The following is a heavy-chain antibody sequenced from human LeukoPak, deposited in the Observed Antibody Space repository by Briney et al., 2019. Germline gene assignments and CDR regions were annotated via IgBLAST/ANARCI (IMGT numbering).Heavy chain of an antibody. V-gene: IGHV4-59*02. Sequence: SETLSLTCSVSSGSVTTHWWNWIRQTPGKGLEWIGYIHHTGNTNYNPSLKGRVSMSVDTSKNHFSLKLTSVTPADTAVYYCARQTVVVPGPWFDPWGQGILVTVSS. CDR1: SGSVTTHW. CDR3: ARQTVVVPGPWFDP. D-gene: IGHD2-21*02. J-gene: IGHJ5*02. CDR2: IHHTGNT.